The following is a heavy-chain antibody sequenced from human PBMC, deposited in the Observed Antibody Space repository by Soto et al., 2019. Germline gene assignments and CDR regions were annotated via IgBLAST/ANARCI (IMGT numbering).Heavy chain of an antibody. V-gene: IGHV3-64D*06. J-gene: IGHJ4*02. CDR1: GFTFSIYA. CDR2: ISINGSST. D-gene: IGHD3-22*01. Sequence: PGGSLRLSCSASGFTFSIYAMHWVREAPGKGLEYVSSISINGSSTHYADSVKGRFTISRDNSKNTQYLQMSSLRADDTALYSCVKGEYYYDSSAYYPFHYWGQGTLVTVSS. CDR3: VKGEYYYDSSAYYPFHY.